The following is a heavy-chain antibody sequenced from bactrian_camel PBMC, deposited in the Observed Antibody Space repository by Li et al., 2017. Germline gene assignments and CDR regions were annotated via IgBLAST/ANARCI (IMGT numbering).Heavy chain of an antibody. J-gene: IGHJ4*01. Sequence: HVQLVESGGGTVQAGGSLTLSCRASVPINRYCLAWFRQAPGKEREGVAGITRDGAITYGDSVKGRFTIAKDNAKNTLSLQMNSLKIEDTAVYYCQPHGRSYIDINCRARLGPGTQVTVS. CDR1: VPINRYC. D-gene: IGHD4*01. CDR2: ITRDGAI. V-gene: IGHV3S57*01.